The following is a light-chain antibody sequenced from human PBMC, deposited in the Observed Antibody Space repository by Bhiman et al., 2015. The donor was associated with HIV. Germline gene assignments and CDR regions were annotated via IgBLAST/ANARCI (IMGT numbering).Light chain of an antibody. CDR3: QVWDTIVDHMI. J-gene: IGLJ2*01. CDR1: NTGSKT. CDR2: YNT. Sequence: SYELTQPPSVSVAPGETATITCGGINTGSKTVHWYQQKPGQAPVLVIYYNTDRPSGIPARFSGSKSGSTATLTISRVGAGDEAAYYCQVWDTIVDHMIFGGGTKLTVL. V-gene: IGLV3-21*04.